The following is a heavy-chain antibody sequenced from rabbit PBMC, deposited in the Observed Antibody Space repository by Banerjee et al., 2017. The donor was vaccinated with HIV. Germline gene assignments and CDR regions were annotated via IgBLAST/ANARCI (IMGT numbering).Heavy chain of an antibody. D-gene: IGHD3-3*01. Sequence: QSLVESGGDLVKPGASLTLTCKASGLDFSSSYWICWVRQAPGKGLEWIACIYVGSSGSTYYASWAKGRFTISKTSSTSVTLQITSLTAADSATYFCARGLVAGVLDLWGPGTLVTVS. CDR3: ARGLVAGVLDL. V-gene: IGHV1S40*01. CDR1: GLDFSSSYW. CDR2: IYVGSSGST. J-gene: IGHJ4*01.